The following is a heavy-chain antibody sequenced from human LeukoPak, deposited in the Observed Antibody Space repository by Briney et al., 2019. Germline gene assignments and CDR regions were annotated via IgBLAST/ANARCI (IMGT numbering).Heavy chain of an antibody. J-gene: IGHJ4*02. Sequence: SETLSLTCAVSGGSISSSNWWSWVRQPPGKGLEWIGEIYHSGSTNYNPSLKSRVTISVDKSKNQFSLKLSSVTAADTAVYYCARVVRGPTVDFDYWGQGTLVTVSS. CDR2: IYHSGST. CDR3: ARVVRGPTVDFDY. CDR1: GGSISSSNW. V-gene: IGHV4-4*02. D-gene: IGHD3-10*01.